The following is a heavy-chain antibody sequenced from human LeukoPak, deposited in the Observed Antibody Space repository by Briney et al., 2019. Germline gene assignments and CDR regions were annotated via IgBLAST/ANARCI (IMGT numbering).Heavy chain of an antibody. Sequence: PGGSLRLSCAASGFTFNMDWMHWVRQAPGKGLECVSRINTDGSITIYADSVKGRFTISRDNAKNTLHLQMNSLRAEDTAVYYCVSPCGYCRPGSCYCLESWGQGTLVTVSS. CDR3: VSPCGYCRPGSCYCLES. V-gene: IGHV3-74*01. CDR1: GFTFNMDW. D-gene: IGHD2-15*01. J-gene: IGHJ4*02. CDR2: INTDGSIT.